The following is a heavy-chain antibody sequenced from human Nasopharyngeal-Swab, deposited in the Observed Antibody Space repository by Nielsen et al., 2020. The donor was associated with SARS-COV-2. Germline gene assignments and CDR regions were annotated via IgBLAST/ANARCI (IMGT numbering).Heavy chain of an antibody. CDR1: GGSISSGSYY. D-gene: IGHD2-15*01. Sequence: SETLSLTCTVSGGSISSGSYYWSWIRQPAGKGLEWIGRILTNGSTNYNPSLKSRITISVDTSKNQFSLKLSSVTAADTAVYYCARLSHCSGGSCYSRFGMDVWGQGTTVTVSS. V-gene: IGHV4-61*02. J-gene: IGHJ6*02. CDR2: ILTNGST. CDR3: ARLSHCSGGSCYSRFGMDV.